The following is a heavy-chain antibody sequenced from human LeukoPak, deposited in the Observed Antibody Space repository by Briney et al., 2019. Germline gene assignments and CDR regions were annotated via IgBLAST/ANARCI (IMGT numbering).Heavy chain of an antibody. CDR2: IADAGT. Sequence: GGSLRLSCAASGFTFNDFAMTWVRQAPGKGLEWVSTIADAGTYYADSVRGRFIISRDNSKNMLYLQLNSLRADDTAMYYCARNLGPFDVRGHGTMVTVSS. J-gene: IGHJ3*01. D-gene: IGHD3-16*01. V-gene: IGHV3-23*01. CDR1: GFTFNDFA. CDR3: ARNLGPFDV.